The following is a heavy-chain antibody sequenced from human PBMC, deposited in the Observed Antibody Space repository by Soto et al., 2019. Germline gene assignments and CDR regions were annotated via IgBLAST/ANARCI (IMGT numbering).Heavy chain of an antibody. CDR1: GYTFTSYY. V-gene: IGHV1-46*01. D-gene: IGHD3-3*01. J-gene: IGHJ5*02. CDR2: INPSGGST. CDR3: ARGGGYYDFWSGSLARTNWFDP. Sequence: ASVKVSCKASGYTFTSYYMHWVRQAPGQGLEWMGIINPSGGSTSYAQKFQGRVTMTRDTSTSTVYMELSSLRSEDTAVYYCARGGGYYDFWSGSLARTNWFDPWGQGTLVTVSS.